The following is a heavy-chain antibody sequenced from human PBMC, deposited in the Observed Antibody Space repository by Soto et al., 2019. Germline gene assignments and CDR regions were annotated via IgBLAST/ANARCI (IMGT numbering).Heavy chain of an antibody. J-gene: IGHJ6*02. V-gene: IGHV1-46*01. CDR3: ARAYIPARAFRNSGMDV. CDR2: IHPSSDST. D-gene: IGHD2-21*01. CDR1: GYGFSNDF. Sequence: AAPLNVSRKAAGYGFSNDFIRCVSQATGQGLEGVGIIHPSSDSTSSAQKFLGRVTVTRHTSSSTVYMELSSLSSEDTAVYYCARAYIPARAFRNSGMDVWGQGTTVTVSS.